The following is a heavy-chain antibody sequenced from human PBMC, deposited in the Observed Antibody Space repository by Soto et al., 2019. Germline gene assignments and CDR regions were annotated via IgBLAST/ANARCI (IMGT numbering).Heavy chain of an antibody. V-gene: IGHV3-48*02. CDR3: ARDWGSGRIGYGMDV. Sequence: GGSLRLSCAASGFTFSTYSMNWVRQAPGKGLEWVSYISSGSGTIYYADSVKGRFTISRDNAKNSMFLQMNSLRDEDTAVYYCARDWGSGRIGYGMDVWGQGTTVTVSS. CDR2: ISSGSGTI. CDR1: GFTFSTYS. J-gene: IGHJ6*02. D-gene: IGHD3-10*01.